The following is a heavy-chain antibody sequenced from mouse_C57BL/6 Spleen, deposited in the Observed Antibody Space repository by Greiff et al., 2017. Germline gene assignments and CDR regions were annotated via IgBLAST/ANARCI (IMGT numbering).Heavy chain of an antibody. V-gene: IGHV1-7*01. D-gene: IGHD2-1*01. CDR3: ARADYGNYGVSYAMCY. J-gene: IGHJ4*01. CDR1: GYTFTSYW. CDR2: INPSSGYT. Sequence: QVQLQQSGAELAKPGASVKLSCKASGYTFTSYWMPWVKQRPGQGLEWIGYINPSSGYTNYNRNFKDKATLTTDKSSSTAYMQLSSLTYEDSAVYYCARADYGNYGVSYAMCYWGQGASVTVSS.